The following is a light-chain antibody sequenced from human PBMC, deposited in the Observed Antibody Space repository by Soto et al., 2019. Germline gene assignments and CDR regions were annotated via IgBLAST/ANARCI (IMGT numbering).Light chain of an antibody. CDR2: AAT. CDR3: QRHYYWLT. CDR1: QSVSSY. Sequence: EVVLTQSPATLSLSPCERAALSGRASQSVSSYLAWYQQKPGPDPLLLNDAATNTATGTPARCSGSGSGTDFTLTIIGLEAEDFADYYCQRHYYWLTFGRGTKADIK. J-gene: IGKJ4*02. V-gene: IGKV3-11*01.